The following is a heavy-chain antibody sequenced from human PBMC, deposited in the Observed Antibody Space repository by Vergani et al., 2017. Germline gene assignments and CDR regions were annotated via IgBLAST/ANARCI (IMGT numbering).Heavy chain of an antibody. D-gene: IGHD3-22*01. J-gene: IGHJ6*02. Sequence: EVQLVESGGGLVQPGGSLRLSCAASGFTFSSSSMNWVRQAPGKGLEWVSYISSSSSTIYYADSVKGRFTISRDNAKNSLYLQMNSLRAEDTAVYYCARGYDSSGYWYYYYYGMDVWGQ. CDR3: ARGYDSSGYWYYYYYGMDV. CDR1: GFTFSSSS. CDR2: ISSSSSTI. V-gene: IGHV3-48*01.